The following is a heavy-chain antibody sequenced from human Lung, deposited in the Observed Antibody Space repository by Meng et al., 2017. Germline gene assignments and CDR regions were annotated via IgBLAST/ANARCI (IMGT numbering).Heavy chain of an antibody. Sequence: QVPLWPAGAEVKKPGASVKVSCKPSGYNFPDYYIHWVRQATGQGLEWMGRIDPKNGDTHYAQKFQGRVTMTGDTSISTAYMDLSGLRSDDTAVYYCARDEDISAAGKLFGDYWGQGTLVTVSS. CDR1: GYNFPDYY. D-gene: IGHD6-13*01. CDR3: ARDEDISAAGKLFGDY. V-gene: IGHV1-2*06. J-gene: IGHJ4*02. CDR2: IDPKNGDT.